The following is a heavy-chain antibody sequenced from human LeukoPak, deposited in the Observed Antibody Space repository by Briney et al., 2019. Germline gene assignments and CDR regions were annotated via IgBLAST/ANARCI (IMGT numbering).Heavy chain of an antibody. V-gene: IGHV1-69*04. CDR3: ARDVGATRFDY. Sequence: ASVKVSFKASGATFTSYAISWVRQAPGQGLEWMGRIIPILGIANYAQKFQGRVTITADKSTSTAYMELSSLRSEDMGVYYCARDVGATRFDYWGQGTLVTVSS. D-gene: IGHD1-26*01. CDR2: IIPILGIA. J-gene: IGHJ4*02. CDR1: GATFTSYA.